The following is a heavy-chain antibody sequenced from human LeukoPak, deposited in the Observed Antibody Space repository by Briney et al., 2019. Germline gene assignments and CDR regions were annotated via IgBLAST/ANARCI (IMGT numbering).Heavy chain of an antibody. D-gene: IGHD3-10*01. CDR3: ARGHFGSGIYYNLDY. Sequence: QPGGSLRLSCAASGFTFSSYWMSWVRQAPGKGLEWVANIKQDGSEKYYVDSVKGRFTISRDNAKNSLYLQMNSLRAEDTAVYYCARGHFGSGIYYNLDYWGQGTLVTVSS. J-gene: IGHJ4*02. CDR2: IKQDGSEK. V-gene: IGHV3-7*03. CDR1: GFTFSSYW.